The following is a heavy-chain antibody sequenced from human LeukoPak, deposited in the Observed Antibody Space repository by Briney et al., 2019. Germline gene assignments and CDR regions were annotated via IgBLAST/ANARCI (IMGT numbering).Heavy chain of an antibody. CDR3: ARGGAQLSSGLPDY. CDR1: GYSFTNYG. CDR2: ISTYNGNA. J-gene: IGHJ4*02. V-gene: IGHV1-18*01. Sequence: ASVKVSCKASGYSFTNYGISWVRQAPGQGLEWMGWISTYNGNANYAQKLQDRVTMTTDTSTNTVYMDLRSLRSDDTAVYYCARGGAQLSSGLPDYWGQGTLVTVSS. D-gene: IGHD6-19*01.